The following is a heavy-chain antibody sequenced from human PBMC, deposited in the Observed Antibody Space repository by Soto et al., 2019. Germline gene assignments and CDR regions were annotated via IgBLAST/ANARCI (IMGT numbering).Heavy chain of an antibody. CDR2: IYPGDSDT. Sequence: GESLKISCKGSGYRFSSYWVGWVRQMPAKGLEWLGIIYPGDSDTRYSPSFEGQVFISADKSISTAYLQWSSLQASDTAIYYCARLPQFASGRLPGGMDVWGQGTTVTVSS. CDR1: GYRFSSYW. CDR3: ARLPQFASGRLPGGMDV. J-gene: IGHJ6*02. D-gene: IGHD3-10*01. V-gene: IGHV5-51*01.